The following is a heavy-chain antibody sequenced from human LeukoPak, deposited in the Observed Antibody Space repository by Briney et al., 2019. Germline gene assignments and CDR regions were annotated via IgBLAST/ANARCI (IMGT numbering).Heavy chain of an antibody. CDR2: IYPGDSDT. Sequence: KVGESLKISCKGSGYSFTSYWIGWVRQMPGKGLEWMGIIYPGDSDTRYSPSFQGQVTISADKSISTAYLQRSSLKASDTAMYYCARLFPDYYYGMDVWGQGTTVTVSS. J-gene: IGHJ6*02. CDR3: ARLFPDYYYGMDV. CDR1: GYSFTSYW. V-gene: IGHV5-51*01.